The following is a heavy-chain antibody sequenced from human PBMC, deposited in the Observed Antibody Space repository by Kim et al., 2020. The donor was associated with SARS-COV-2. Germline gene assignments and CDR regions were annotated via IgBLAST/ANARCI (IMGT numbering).Heavy chain of an antibody. V-gene: IGHV3-30*04. CDR2: ISYDGSNK. CDR1: GFTFSSYA. CDR3: ASPNKYTSSGWYEAFDY. Sequence: GGSLRLSCAASGFTFSSYAMHWVRQAPGKGLEWVAVISYDGSNKYYADSVKGRFTISRDNSKNTLYLQMNSLRAEDTAVYYCASPNKYTSSGWYEAFDYWGQGTLVTVSS. D-gene: IGHD6-19*01. J-gene: IGHJ4*02.